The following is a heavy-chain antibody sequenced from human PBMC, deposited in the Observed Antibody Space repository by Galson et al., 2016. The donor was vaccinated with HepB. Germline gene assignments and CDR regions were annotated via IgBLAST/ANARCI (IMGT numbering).Heavy chain of an antibody. CDR2: INPNSAT. CDR1: GYTLTAYH. Sequence: SVKVSCKASGYTLTAYHMHWVQQAPGQGLEWMGWINPNSATNYARKFQGRVAMTRDTSISTLYMELSSLKSDDTAVYYCARDQASLPPYSGAFDIWGQGTMVTVSP. D-gene: IGHD2-15*01. V-gene: IGHV1-2*02. J-gene: IGHJ3*02. CDR3: ARDQASLPPYSGAFDI.